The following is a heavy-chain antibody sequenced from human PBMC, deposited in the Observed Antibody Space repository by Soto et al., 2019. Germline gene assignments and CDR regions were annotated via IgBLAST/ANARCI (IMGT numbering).Heavy chain of an antibody. V-gene: IGHV4-59*12. CDR1: GGSINSYY. J-gene: IGHJ5*02. CDR2: IYYSGST. CDR3: AKDRGSSLYHWFDP. Sequence: SETLSLTCTVSGGSINSYYWSWIRQPPGKGLEWIGYIYYSGSTNYNPSLKSRVTISVDTSKNTLYLQMNGLRADDTAVYYCAKDRGSSLYHWFDPWGQGTLVTVSS. D-gene: IGHD6-13*01.